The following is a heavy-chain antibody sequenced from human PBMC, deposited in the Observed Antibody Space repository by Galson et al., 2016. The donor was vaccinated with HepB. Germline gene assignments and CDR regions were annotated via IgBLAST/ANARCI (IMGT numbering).Heavy chain of an antibody. D-gene: IGHD4-11*01. Sequence: PVKVSCQASGYRFPTYGISWVRQAPGQGLEWLGWTSANSATTIYAQKFQDRVTMTRDTSASTVYMDLRTLRSDDTAVYYCARDVQFRFDYWGQGTVVTVSS. CDR2: TSANSATT. CDR1: GYRFPTYG. J-gene: IGHJ4*03. V-gene: IGHV1-18*04. CDR3: ARDVQFRFDY.